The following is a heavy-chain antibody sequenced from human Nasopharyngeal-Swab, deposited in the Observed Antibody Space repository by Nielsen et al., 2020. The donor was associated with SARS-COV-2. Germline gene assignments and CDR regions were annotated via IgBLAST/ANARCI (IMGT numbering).Heavy chain of an antibody. CDR3: ERGGRSDYYDALDVWGRGLDV. CDR2: ISPSGGT. D-gene: IGHD3-16*01. V-gene: IGHV4-34*01. J-gene: IGHJ6*02. Sequence: GSLRLSCAFYGGSFSGNYWHWIRQPPGEGLEWIGEISPSGGTNYGPSLKNRVTISLDKSKYHFSLTIRSATAADTAVYFCERGGRSDYYDALDVWGRGLDVWGQGTKVTVSS. CDR1: GGSFSGNY.